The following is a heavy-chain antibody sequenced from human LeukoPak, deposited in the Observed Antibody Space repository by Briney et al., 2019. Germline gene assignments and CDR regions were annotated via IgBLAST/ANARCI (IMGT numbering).Heavy chain of an antibody. V-gene: IGHV3-23*01. D-gene: IGHD2-2*01. CDR1: GFDLTRHA. CDR2: IRSDSFTT. CDR3: AKDLVFPGYQPFDN. J-gene: IGHJ4*02. Sequence: GGSLRLSCAASGFDLTRHAMSWVRQTPGKGLEWVSHIRSDSFTTTYADSVKGRFTISRDNSKKTLYLQMNSLRVEDTAVYYCAKDLVFPGYQPFDNWGQGTLVTVSS.